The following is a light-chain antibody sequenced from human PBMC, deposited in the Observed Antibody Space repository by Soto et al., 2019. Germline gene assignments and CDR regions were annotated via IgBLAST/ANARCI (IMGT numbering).Light chain of an antibody. V-gene: IGLV2-8*01. J-gene: IGLJ1*01. CDR1: SSDVGDYNH. Sequence: QSALTQPPSASGSPGQSVTISCTGTSSDVGDYNHVSWYQQHPGKAPKLLIYEVSKRPSGVPDRFSGSKSGNTASLNVSGIQAEDEADYYCSSYAGSKNFYVFGTGTKVTV. CDR3: SSYAGSKNFYV. CDR2: EVS.